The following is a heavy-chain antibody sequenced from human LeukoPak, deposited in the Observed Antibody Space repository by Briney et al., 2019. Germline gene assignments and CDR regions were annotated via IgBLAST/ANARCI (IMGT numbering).Heavy chain of an antibody. CDR1: GYTFTTYW. CDR3: ARHVSSSRVAYDV. J-gene: IGHJ3*01. V-gene: IGHV5-51*01. CDR2: RNPADSDT. Sequence: GESLKISCKGSGYTFTTYWFGWVRQMPGKGLEWIGLRNPADSDTRYSPSFQGQVTISVDKSISTAYLEWSSLKASDTAMYYCARHVSSSRVAYDVWGQGTMVTVSS. D-gene: IGHD2-2*01.